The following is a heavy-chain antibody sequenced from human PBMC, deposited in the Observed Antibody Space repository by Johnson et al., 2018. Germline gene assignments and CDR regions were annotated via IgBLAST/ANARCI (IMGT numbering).Heavy chain of an antibody. D-gene: IGHD6-19*01. Sequence: VQLVESGGGLIQPGRSLRLSCEASGFTLSIYWMYWVRQVPGKGLVWVSCITSDGSGTTYADSVKGRVTISRDNAKNTLYLQMNGLRAEDTAVYFCARDRPGYSSGWYGYYYYGMDVWGQGTTVTVSS. J-gene: IGHJ6*02. V-gene: IGHV3-74*01. CDR1: GFTLSIYW. CDR3: ARDRPGYSSGWYGYYYYGMDV. CDR2: ITSDGSGT.